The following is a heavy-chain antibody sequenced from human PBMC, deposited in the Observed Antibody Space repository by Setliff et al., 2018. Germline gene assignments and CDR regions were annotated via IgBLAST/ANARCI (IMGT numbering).Heavy chain of an antibody. J-gene: IGHJ4*02. Sequence: GSLRLSCAASGFTFSSYSMNWVRQAPGKGLEWVSSISSSSSYIYYADSVKGRFTISRDNAKNSLYLQMNSLRAEDTAVYYCARDRSIAAAGAFDYWGQGTLVTVSS. CDR2: ISSSSSYI. CDR3: ARDRSIAAAGAFDY. CDR1: GFTFSSYS. D-gene: IGHD6-13*01. V-gene: IGHV3-21*01.